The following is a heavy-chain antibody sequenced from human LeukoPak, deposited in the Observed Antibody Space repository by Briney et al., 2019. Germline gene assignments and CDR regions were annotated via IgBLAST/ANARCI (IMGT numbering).Heavy chain of an antibody. V-gene: IGHV4-39*01. CDR3: ARQCNGGVRECYYYGMDV. J-gene: IGHJ6*02. CDR1: GGSISSSSYY. D-gene: IGHD2-21*01. Sequence: SETLSLTCTVSGGSISSSSYYWGWIRQPPGKGLEWIGSIYYSGSTYYNPSLKSRVTISVDTSKNQFSLKLSSVTAADTAVYYCARQCNGGVRECYYYGMDVWGQGTTVTVSS. CDR2: IYYSGST.